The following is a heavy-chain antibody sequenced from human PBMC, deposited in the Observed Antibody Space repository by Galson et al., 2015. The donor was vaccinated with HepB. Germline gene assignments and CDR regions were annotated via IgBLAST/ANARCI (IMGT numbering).Heavy chain of an antibody. CDR2: SRNKINSYTT. V-gene: IGHV3-72*01. Sequence: SLRLSCAVSGFTFSGHYMDWVRQAPGKGLEWLGRSRNKINSYTTEYAASVKGRFTISRDDSKNSLYLQMNSLRTEDTAVYYCVRGSYYYYGLDVWGQGTTVTVSS. CDR3: VRGSYYYYGLDV. CDR1: GFTFSGHY. J-gene: IGHJ6*02.